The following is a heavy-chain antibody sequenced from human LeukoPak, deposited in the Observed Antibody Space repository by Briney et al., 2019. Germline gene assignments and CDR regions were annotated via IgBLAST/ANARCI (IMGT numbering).Heavy chain of an antibody. J-gene: IGHJ6*04. D-gene: IGHD5-12*01. V-gene: IGHV4-31*03. Sequence: SETLSLTCSVSDGSVSSADFYWSWLRQHPGTGLEWIGHIHYSGRTYYNPSLKSRVAMSLDTSKNQFSLKLGSVTAADTAVYYCARDRYSGYDWDFYYYGMDVWGKGTTVTVSS. CDR1: DGSVSSADFY. CDR3: ARDRYSGYDWDFYYYGMDV. CDR2: IHYSGRT.